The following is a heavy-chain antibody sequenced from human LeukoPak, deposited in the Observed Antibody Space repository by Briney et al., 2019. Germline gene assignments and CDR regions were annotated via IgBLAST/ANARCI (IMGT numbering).Heavy chain of an antibody. V-gene: IGHV1-18*01. CDR2: ISAYNGNT. D-gene: IGHD6-13*01. CDR1: GYTFTSYG. Sequence: GASVNVSCKASGYTFTSYGISWVRQAPGQGLEWMGWISAYNGNTNYAQKLQGRVTMTTDTSTSTAYMELRSLRSDDTAVYYCARDTWRESSSWSFYYYYGMDVWGQGTTVTVSS. CDR3: ARDTWRESSSWSFYYYYGMDV. J-gene: IGHJ6*02.